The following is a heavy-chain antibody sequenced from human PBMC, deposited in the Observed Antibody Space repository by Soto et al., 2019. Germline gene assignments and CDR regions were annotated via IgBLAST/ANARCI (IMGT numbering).Heavy chain of an antibody. CDR3: ARSRIYCSSTSCYGNFDY. CDR2: IYYSGLT. J-gene: IGHJ4*02. CDR1: GGSITSEGYY. Sequence: SETLSLTCTVSGGSITSEGYYWTWIRQHPGKGLEWIGYIYYSGLTNFNPSLKSRITISRDTSKNQFSLRLTSVTAADTAVYFCARSRIYCSSTSCYGNFDYWGQGTLVTVSS. D-gene: IGHD2-2*01. V-gene: IGHV4-31*03.